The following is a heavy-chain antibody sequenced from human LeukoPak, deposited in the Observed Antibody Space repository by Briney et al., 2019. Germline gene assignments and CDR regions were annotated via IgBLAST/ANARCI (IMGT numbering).Heavy chain of an antibody. Sequence: GGSLRLSCAASGFTFSTYGMHWVRQAPGKGLEWVSAISGSGGSTYYADSVKGRFTISRDNSKNTLYLQMNSLRAEDTAVYYCAKDLGSTVTTTFDYWGQGTLVTVSS. J-gene: IGHJ4*02. V-gene: IGHV3-23*01. D-gene: IGHD4-11*01. CDR2: ISGSGGST. CDR1: GFTFSTYG. CDR3: AKDLGSTVTTTFDY.